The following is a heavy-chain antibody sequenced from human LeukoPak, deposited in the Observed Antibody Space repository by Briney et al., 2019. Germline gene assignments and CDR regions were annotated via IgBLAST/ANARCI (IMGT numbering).Heavy chain of an antibody. V-gene: IGHV1-18*01. CDR3: ARGGFWSGYSTPYYYYGMDV. Sequence: ASVKFSCKASGYTFTSYGISWVRQAPGQGLEWTGWVSAYNGNTNYAQKLQGRVTMTTDTSTSTAYMELRSLRSDDTAVYYCARGGFWSGYSTPYYYYGMDVWGQGTTVTVSS. J-gene: IGHJ6*02. CDR2: VSAYNGNT. CDR1: GYTFTSYG. D-gene: IGHD3-3*01.